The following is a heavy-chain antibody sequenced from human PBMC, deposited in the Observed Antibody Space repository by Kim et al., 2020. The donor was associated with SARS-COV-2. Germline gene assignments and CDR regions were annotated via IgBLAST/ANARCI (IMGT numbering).Heavy chain of an antibody. Sequence: GGSLRLSCAASGFTFSDYYMSWIRQAPGKGLEWVSYISSSGSTIYYADSVKGRFTISRDNAKNSLYLQMNSLRAEDTAVYYCARDRGGIVVVVAADVSGMDVWGQGTTVTVSS. J-gene: IGHJ6*02. V-gene: IGHV3-11*04. CDR2: ISSSGSTI. CDR1: GFTFSDYY. D-gene: IGHD2-15*01. CDR3: ARDRGGIVVVVAADVSGMDV.